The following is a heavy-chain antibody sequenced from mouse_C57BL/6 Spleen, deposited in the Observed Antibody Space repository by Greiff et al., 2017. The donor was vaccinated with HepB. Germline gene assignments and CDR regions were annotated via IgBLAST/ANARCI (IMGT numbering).Heavy chain of an antibody. CDR2: IYPGDGDT. CDR1: GYAFSSSW. Sequence: VQLQQSGPELVKPGASVKISCKASGYAFSSSWMNWVKQRPGKGLEWIGRIYPGDGDTNYNGKFKGKATLTADKSSSTAYMQLSSLTSEDSAVYFCARRTSTVVATDYFDYWGQGTTLTVSS. V-gene: IGHV1-82*01. CDR3: ARRTSTVVATDYFDY. D-gene: IGHD1-1*01. J-gene: IGHJ2*01.